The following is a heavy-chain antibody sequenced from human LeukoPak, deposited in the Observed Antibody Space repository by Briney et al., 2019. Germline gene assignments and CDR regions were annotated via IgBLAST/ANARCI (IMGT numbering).Heavy chain of an antibody. Sequence: GGSLRLSCAASGFTFSSYWMSWVRQAPGKGLEWVANIKQDGSEKYYVDSVKGRFTISRDNAKNSLYLQMNSLRAEDAAVYYCARAHFWSIAVLFDPWGQGTLVTVSS. CDR2: IKQDGSEK. CDR3: ARAHFWSIAVLFDP. D-gene: IGHD6-6*01. CDR1: GFTFSSYW. J-gene: IGHJ5*02. V-gene: IGHV3-7*01.